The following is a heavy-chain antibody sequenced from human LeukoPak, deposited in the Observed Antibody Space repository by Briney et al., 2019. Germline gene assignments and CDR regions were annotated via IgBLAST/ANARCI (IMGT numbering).Heavy chain of an antibody. J-gene: IGHJ4*02. V-gene: IGHV4-61*02. Sequence: PSQTLSLTCTVSGGSISSGSYYWSWIRQPAGKGLEWIGRIYTSGSTNYNPSLKSRVTISVDTSKSQFSLKLSSVTAADTAVYYCARGLMVFDYWGQGTLVTVSS. CDR1: GGSISSGSYY. CDR2: IYTSGST. CDR3: ARGLMVFDY. D-gene: IGHD3-10*01.